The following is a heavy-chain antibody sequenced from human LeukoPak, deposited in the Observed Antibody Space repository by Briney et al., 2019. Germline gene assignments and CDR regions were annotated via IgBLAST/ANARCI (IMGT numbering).Heavy chain of an antibody. CDR2: TYYRSKWYN. V-gene: IGHV6-1*01. Sequence: SHTVSLTCAISGDSVSSNSAAWDWIRQSPARGLEGLGSTYYRSKWYNEYAVSVTSRPTPHPPTSKNQSSLQLNSVTPEDTAVYYCAREDDFWSGYYALWGPGTLVTVSS. D-gene: IGHD3-3*01. J-gene: IGHJ4*02. CDR1: GDSVSSNSAA. CDR3: AREDDFWSGYYAL.